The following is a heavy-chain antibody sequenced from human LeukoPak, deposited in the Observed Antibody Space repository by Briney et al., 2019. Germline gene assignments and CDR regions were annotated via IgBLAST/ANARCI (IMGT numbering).Heavy chain of an antibody. V-gene: IGHV4-30-4*01. CDR3: ARGSWSSSIDY. D-gene: IGHD6-6*01. J-gene: IGHJ4*02. CDR2: IYYSGST. CDR1: GGSFSGYY. Sequence: SETLSLTCAVYGGSFSGYYWSWIRQPPGKGLEYIGYIYYSGSTYYNPSLKSRITISVDTSKNQFSLKLSSVTAADTAVYYCARGSWSSSIDYWGQGTLVTVSS.